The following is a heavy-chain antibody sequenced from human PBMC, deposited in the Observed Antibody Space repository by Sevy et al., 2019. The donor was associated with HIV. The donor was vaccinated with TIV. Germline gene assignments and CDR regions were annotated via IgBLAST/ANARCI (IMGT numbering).Heavy chain of an antibody. CDR2: ISSSGYYI. V-gene: IGHV3-21*01. Sequence: GGSLRLSCAASGFTFSRYSMNWVRQAPGKGLEWVSSISSSGYYIYYADSVEGRFTMSGDNAKNSLYLHMNSLRAEDTAVYYCARGDYYGSLYYFDYWGPGTLVTVSS. CDR3: ARGDYYGSLYYFDY. D-gene: IGHD3-10*01. CDR1: GFTFSRYS. J-gene: IGHJ4*02.